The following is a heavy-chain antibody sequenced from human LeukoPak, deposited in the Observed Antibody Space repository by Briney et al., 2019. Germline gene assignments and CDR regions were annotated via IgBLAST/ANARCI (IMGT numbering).Heavy chain of an antibody. CDR2: IYHSGST. CDR1: GGSISSGGYS. V-gene: IGHV4-30-2*01. Sequence: SETLSLTCAVSGGSISSGGYSWSWIRQPPGKGLEWIGYIYHSGSTNYNPSLKSRVTISLDTSKNQFSLKLSSVTAADTAVYYCARGSRGGNAGYQFDYWGQGTLVTVSS. CDR3: ARGSRGGNAGYQFDY. J-gene: IGHJ4*02. D-gene: IGHD4-23*01.